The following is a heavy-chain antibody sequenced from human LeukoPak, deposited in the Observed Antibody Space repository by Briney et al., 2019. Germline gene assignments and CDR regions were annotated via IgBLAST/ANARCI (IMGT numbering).Heavy chain of an antibody. V-gene: IGHV1-8*01. CDR3: ARAPHDYYDSSGYYVDY. CDR1: GYTFTSYD. J-gene: IGHJ4*02. D-gene: IGHD3-22*01. CDR2: MNPNSGNT. Sequence: ASVKVSCKASGYTFTSYDINWVRQATGQGLEWMGWMNPNSGNTGYAQKFQGRVTMTRNTSISTAYMELSSLRSEDTAVYYCARAPHDYYDSSGYYVDYWGQGTLVTVSS.